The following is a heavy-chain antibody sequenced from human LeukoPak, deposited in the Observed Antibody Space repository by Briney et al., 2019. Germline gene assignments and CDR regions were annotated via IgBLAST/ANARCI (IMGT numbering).Heavy chain of an antibody. J-gene: IGHJ3*02. V-gene: IGHV1-3*01. D-gene: IGHD1-1*01. CDR1: GYTFTSYA. CDR2: INAGNGNT. Sequence: ASVKVSCKASGYTFTSYAMHWVRQAPGQRLEWMGWINAGNGNTKYSQKFQGRVTITRDTSASTAYMELSSLRSEDTAVYYCAREGLERRSLSAFDIWGQGTMDTVSS. CDR3: AREGLERRSLSAFDI.